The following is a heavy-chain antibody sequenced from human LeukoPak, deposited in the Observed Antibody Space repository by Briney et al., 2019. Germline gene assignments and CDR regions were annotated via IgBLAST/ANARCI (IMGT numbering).Heavy chain of an antibody. CDR2: IYFSGAT. CDR3: ASPGGYDSVYSNY. Sequence: SETPSLTCTVSGGSISSSSYFWGWIRQPPGKGLEWIGSIYFSGATYYNPSLESRVAISVDTSKSQFFLNLSSVTAADTAMYYCASPGGYDSVYSNYWGQGTLVTVSS. D-gene: IGHD5-12*01. CDR1: GGSISSSSYF. J-gene: IGHJ4*02. V-gene: IGHV4-39*01.